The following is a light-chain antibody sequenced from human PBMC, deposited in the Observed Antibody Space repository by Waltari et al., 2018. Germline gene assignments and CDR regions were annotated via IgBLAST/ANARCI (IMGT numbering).Light chain of an antibody. CDR3: QSYDSSTLWV. J-gene: IGLJ3*02. CDR2: EDN. Sequence: NFMLTQPHSVSESPGKTVTISCTGSSGSIASNYVQWYQQRPGSAPTTVIYEDNQRPSGVRDRFSGSIDSSSNSASLTISGLKTEDEADYYCQSYDSSTLWVFGGGTKLTVL. V-gene: IGLV6-57*02. CDR1: SGSIASNY.